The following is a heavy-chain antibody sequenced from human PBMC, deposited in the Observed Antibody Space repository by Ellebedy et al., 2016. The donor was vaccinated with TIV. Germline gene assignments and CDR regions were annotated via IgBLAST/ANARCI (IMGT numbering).Heavy chain of an antibody. CDR3: AKESPPDY. CDR2: ITSSGTYT. CDR1: GFTFNDYY. Sequence: GESLKISXAASGFTFNDYYMSWIRQAPGKGLEWVSYITSSGTYTLYGDSVKGRFTVSRDNAKNSLYLQMNSLRPEDTAVYYCAKESPPDYWGQGTLVTVSS. D-gene: IGHD3-10*01. V-gene: IGHV3-11*06. J-gene: IGHJ4*02.